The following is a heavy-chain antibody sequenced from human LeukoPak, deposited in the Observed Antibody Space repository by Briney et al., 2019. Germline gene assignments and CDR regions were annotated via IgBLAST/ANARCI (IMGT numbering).Heavy chain of an antibody. J-gene: IGHJ4*02. CDR3: ARDSLTADYGDYGGLDY. V-gene: IGHV3-30*04. CDR2: ISYDGSNK. CDR1: GFTFSSYA. D-gene: IGHD4-17*01. Sequence: GGSLRLSRAASGFTFSSYAMHWVRQAPGKGLEWVAVISYDGSNKYYADSVKGRFTISRDNSKNTLYLQMNSLRAEDTAVYYCARDSLTADYGDYGGLDYWGQGTLVTVSS.